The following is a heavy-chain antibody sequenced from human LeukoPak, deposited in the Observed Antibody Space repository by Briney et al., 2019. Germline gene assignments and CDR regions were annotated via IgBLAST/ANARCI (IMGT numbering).Heavy chain of an antibody. J-gene: IGHJ4*02. V-gene: IGHV4-39*01. CDR3: ARRYYYGSGSYTY. CDR2: IYYSGST. D-gene: IGHD3-10*01. Sequence: SETLSLTCTVSGGSINSSNYYWGWIRQPPGKGLEWIGSIYYSGSTYYNPSLKSRVTASVDTSKNQFSLKLSSVTAADTAVYYCARRYYYGSGSYTYWGQGTLVTVSS. CDR1: GGSINSSNYY.